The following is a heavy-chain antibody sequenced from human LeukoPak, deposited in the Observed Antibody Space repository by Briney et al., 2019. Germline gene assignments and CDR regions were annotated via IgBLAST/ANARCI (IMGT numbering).Heavy chain of an antibody. J-gene: IGHJ4*02. Sequence: PGGSLRLSCAASGFTFSNYVMSWVRQAPGKGLEWVSGISGSGDSTYYADSVKGRFTISRDNSKNTLYLQMNSLRVEDTAAYYCATVRAPSGWFNSDYWGQGTLVTVCS. V-gene: IGHV3-23*01. CDR3: ATVRAPSGWFNSDY. CDR2: ISGSGDST. D-gene: IGHD6-19*01. CDR1: GFTFSNYV.